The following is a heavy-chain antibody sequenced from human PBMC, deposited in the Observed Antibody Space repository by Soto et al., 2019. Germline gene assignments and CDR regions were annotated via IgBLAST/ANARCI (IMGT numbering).Heavy chain of an antibody. J-gene: IGHJ4*02. V-gene: IGHV4-34*01. CDR2: INHSGST. Sequence: SETLSLTCAVYGGSFSGYYWSWIRQPPGKGLEWIGEINHSGSTNYNPSLKSRVTISVDTSKNQFSLKLSSVTAADTAVYYCAREIGYYADYWGQGTLVTVSS. CDR1: GGSFSGYY. D-gene: IGHD3-10*01. CDR3: AREIGYYADY.